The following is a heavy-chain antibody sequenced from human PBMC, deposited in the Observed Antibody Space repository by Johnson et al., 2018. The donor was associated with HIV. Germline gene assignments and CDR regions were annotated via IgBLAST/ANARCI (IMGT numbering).Heavy chain of an antibody. CDR3: ARGRSSSSTAAFDI. CDR1: GFTFSSYA. CDR2: ISYDGSNK. J-gene: IGHJ3*02. D-gene: IGHD6-6*01. V-gene: IGHV3-30*04. Sequence: QVQLVESGGGVVQPGRSLRLSCAASGFTFSSYAMHWVRQAPGKGLEWVAVISYDGSNKYYADSVKGRFTISRDNSKNTLYLQMDSLRAEDTAVYFCARGRSSSSTAAFDIWGQGTMVTVSS.